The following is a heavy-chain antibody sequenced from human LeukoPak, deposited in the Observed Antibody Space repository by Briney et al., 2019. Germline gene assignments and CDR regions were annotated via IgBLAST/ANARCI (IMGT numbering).Heavy chain of an antibody. Sequence: SETLSLTCAVYGGSFIGYYWSWIRQPPGKGLEWIGEINHSGSTNYNPSLKSRVTISVDTSKNQFSLKLSSVTAADTAVYYCARVVYYDFWSGYFTEFDYWGQGTLVTVSS. CDR1: GGSFIGYY. J-gene: IGHJ4*02. CDR3: ARVVYYDFWSGYFTEFDY. V-gene: IGHV4-34*01. CDR2: INHSGST. D-gene: IGHD3-3*01.